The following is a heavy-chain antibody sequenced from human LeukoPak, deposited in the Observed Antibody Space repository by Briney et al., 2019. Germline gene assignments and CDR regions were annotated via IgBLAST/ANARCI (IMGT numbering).Heavy chain of an antibody. V-gene: IGHV3-7*01. CDR2: IRQDGSEK. CDR1: GFTFSNYW. J-gene: IGHJ4*02. CDR3: ASQSPYDSSGAIDD. Sequence: PGGSLRLSCAASGFTFSNYWMSWVRQAPGKGLEWVASIRQDGSEKQYVDSVKGRFTISRDNAKNSLYLQMNSLRAEDTAVYYCASQSPYDSSGAIDDWGQGTLVTVSS. D-gene: IGHD3-22*01.